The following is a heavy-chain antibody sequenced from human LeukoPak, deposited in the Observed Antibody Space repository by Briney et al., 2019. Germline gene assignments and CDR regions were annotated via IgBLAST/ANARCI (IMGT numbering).Heavy chain of an antibody. V-gene: IGHV1-2*02. D-gene: IGHD1-1*01. J-gene: IGHJ4*02. Sequence: ASVKVSCKASGYTFSGYYIHWVRQAPGQGLEWMGWINPNNGATNYAQKFQGGVTMTRDTSITTTYVELSRLTSDDTAVYYCARYNWNDVVSALDYWGQGTLVTVSS. CDR3: ARYNWNDVVSALDY. CDR2: INPNNGAT. CDR1: GYTFSGYY.